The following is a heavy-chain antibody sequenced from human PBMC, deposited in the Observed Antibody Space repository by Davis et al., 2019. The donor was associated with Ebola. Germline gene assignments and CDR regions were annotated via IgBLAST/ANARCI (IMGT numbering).Heavy chain of an antibody. CDR3: ARSGLGLRCPFDY. Sequence: PSETLSLTCAVYGGSFSGYYWSWIRQPPGKGPEWIGEINHSGSTNYNPSLKSRVTISVDTSKNQFSLKLSSVTAADTAVYYCARSGLGLRCPFDYWGQGTLVTVSS. V-gene: IGHV4-34*01. J-gene: IGHJ4*02. D-gene: IGHD4-17*01. CDR2: INHSGST. CDR1: GGSFSGYY.